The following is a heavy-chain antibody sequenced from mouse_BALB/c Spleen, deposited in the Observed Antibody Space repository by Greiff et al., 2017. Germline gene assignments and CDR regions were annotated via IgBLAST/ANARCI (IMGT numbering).Heavy chain of an antibody. Sequence: EVQLQQSGAELVRSGASVKLSCTASGFNIKDYYMHWVKQRPEQGLEWIGWIDPENGDTEYAPKFQGKATMTADTTSNTAYLQLSSLTSEDTAVYYCNAGVVVEVNYWGQGTTLTVSA. D-gene: IGHD1-1*01. V-gene: IGHV14-4*02. CDR2: IDPENGDT. J-gene: IGHJ2*01. CDR3: NAGVVVEVNY. CDR1: GFNIKDYY.